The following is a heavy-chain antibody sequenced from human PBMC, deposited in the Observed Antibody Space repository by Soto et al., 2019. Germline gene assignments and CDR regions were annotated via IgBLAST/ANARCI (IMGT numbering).Heavy chain of an antibody. Sequence: QVQLVQSGDEVKKPGSSVKVSCKASGGTFSSYSINWVRQAPGQGLEWMGEIIPIFGTANYAQKFQGRVTITADESTSTAYMELSSLRSEDTAVYYCARDGGRHSGGSDYWGQGTLVTVSS. D-gene: IGHD1-26*01. V-gene: IGHV1-69*01. CDR1: GGTFSSYS. CDR3: ARDGGRHSGGSDY. J-gene: IGHJ4*02. CDR2: IIPIFGTA.